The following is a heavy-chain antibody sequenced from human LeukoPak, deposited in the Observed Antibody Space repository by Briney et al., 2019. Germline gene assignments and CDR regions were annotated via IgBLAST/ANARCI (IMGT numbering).Heavy chain of an antibody. V-gene: IGHV1-69*01. CDR1: GGTFSSYA. Sequence: ASVKVSCKASGGTFSSYAINWVRQAPGQGLEWMGGIIPIFGTANYAQKFQGRVTITADESTSTAYMELSSLRSEDTAVYYCASTYETGHFDYWGQGTLVTVSS. CDR3: ASTYETGHFDY. D-gene: IGHD3-10*01. CDR2: IIPIFGTA. J-gene: IGHJ4*02.